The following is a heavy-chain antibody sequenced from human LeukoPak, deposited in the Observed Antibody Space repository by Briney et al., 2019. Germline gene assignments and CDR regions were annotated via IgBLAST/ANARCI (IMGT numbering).Heavy chain of an antibody. CDR2: FDPEDGET. CDR1: GYTLTELS. D-gene: IGHD3-3*01. J-gene: IGHJ4*02. V-gene: IGHV1-24*01. Sequence: GASVKVSCKVSGYTLTELSMHWVRQAPGKGLEWMGGFDPEDGETIYAQKFQGRVTMTADTSTDTAYMELSSLRSEATAVYYCVSGYWHFDYWGQGTLVTVSS. CDR3: VSGYWHFDY.